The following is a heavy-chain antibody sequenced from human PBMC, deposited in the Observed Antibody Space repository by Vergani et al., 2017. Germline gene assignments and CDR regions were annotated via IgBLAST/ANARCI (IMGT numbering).Heavy chain of an antibody. J-gene: IGHJ5*02. CDR1: GFNFDHYT. V-gene: IGHV3-43*01. CDR3: AKDRISKFYNSGSLSWGLTS. D-gene: IGHD3-10*01. Sequence: EVQLVESGGAVVQPGGSLRLSCNASGFNFDHYTMHWVRQVPGKGLEWISLITSDSTSVFYVDSVKGRFTISRDNTKNSLFLQMNSLTPEDSAVYFCAKDRISKFYNSGSLSWGLTSWGQGTLVTVSS. CDR2: ITSDSTSV.